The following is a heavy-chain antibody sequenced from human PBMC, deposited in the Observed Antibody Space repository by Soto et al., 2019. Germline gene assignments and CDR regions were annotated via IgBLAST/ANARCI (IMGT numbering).Heavy chain of an antibody. V-gene: IGHV4-38-2*02. D-gene: IGHD1-1*01. Sequence: PSETLSRTCDVSGFSIRSGYYWSFVRQPPGKGLEWIGSIYRSGSSYHNPSLESRLTVSIDLSKNQFSLKLASVTAADTAIYYCAREKVGTTFFDNWGQGTQVTVSS. J-gene: IGHJ4*02. CDR2: IYRSGSS. CDR1: GFSIRSGYY. CDR3: AREKVGTTFFDN.